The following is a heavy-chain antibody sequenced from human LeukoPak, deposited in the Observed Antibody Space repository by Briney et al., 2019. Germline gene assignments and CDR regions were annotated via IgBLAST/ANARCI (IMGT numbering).Heavy chain of an antibody. D-gene: IGHD3-10*01. Sequence: GGSLRLSCTASGFTFGDYPMSWFRQTPGKGLEWVGFIRSNAYGGTTDYAASVKGRFTISKDDSKSIAYLQMNSLKTEDAAVYYCARSSWFRLGVYWGQGTLVTVSS. J-gene: IGHJ4*02. CDR1: GFTFGDYP. CDR3: ARSSWFRLGVY. V-gene: IGHV3-49*03. CDR2: IRSNAYGGTT.